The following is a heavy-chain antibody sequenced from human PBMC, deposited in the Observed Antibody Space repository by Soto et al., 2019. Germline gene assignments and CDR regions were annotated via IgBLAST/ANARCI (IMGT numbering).Heavy chain of an antibody. CDR2: INHSGST. V-gene: IGHV4-34*01. CDR3: ARGFRFCSGVSCYSGWFDP. D-gene: IGHD2-15*01. CDR1: GGSFSGYY. J-gene: IGHJ5*02. Sequence: QVQLQQWGAGLLKPSETLSLTCVVYGGSFSGYYWRWIRQPPGKGLEWIGEINHSGSTNYNPYLKRRVTISVDTSKNQFSLKLSSVTAADTAVYYCARGFRFCSGVSCYSGWFDPWGQGTLVTVSS.